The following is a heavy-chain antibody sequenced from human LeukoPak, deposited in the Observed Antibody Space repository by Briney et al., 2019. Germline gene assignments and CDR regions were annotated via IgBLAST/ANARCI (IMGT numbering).Heavy chain of an antibody. CDR3: AKEGDTALVTGYFDL. D-gene: IGHD5-18*01. Sequence: SVKVSCKASGSTFGSYVISWVRQAPGQGLEWMGGIIPIFGTAHYAQKFQGRLTITADESTSTVYMEMSSLRSEDTAMYYCAKEGDTALVTGYFDLWGRGTLVTVSA. J-gene: IGHJ2*01. CDR1: GSTFGSYV. V-gene: IGHV1-69*01. CDR2: IIPIFGTA.